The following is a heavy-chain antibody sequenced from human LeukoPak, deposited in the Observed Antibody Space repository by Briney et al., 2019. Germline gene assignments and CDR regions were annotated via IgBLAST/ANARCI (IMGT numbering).Heavy chain of an antibody. D-gene: IGHD3-16*01. CDR1: GFTVSSNY. V-gene: IGHV3-53*01. J-gene: IGHJ4*02. CDR3: TRDRGSYFDY. CDR2: IYSGGST. Sequence: GGSLRLSCAASGFTVSSNYMSWVRQAPGKGLEWVSVIYSGGSTYYADSVKGRFTISRDNSKNTLYLQMNGLRAEDTAVYYCTRDRGSYFDYWGQGTLVTVSS.